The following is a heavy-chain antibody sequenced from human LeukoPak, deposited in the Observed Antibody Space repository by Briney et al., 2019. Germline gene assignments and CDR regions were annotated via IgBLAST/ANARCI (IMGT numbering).Heavy chain of an antibody. CDR2: ISYDGSNK. D-gene: IGHD3-10*01. J-gene: IGHJ4*02. V-gene: IGHV3-30*04. CDR1: GFTFSSYA. Sequence: GRSLRLSCAASGFTFSSYAMHWVRQAPGKGLEWVAVISYDGSNKYYADSVKGRFTISRDNSKNTLYLQMNSLRAEDTAVYYCAKEGEELLWFGELWDWGQGTLVTVSS. CDR3: AKEGEELLWFGELWD.